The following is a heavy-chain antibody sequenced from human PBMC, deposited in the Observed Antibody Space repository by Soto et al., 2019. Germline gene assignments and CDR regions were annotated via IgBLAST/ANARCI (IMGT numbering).Heavy chain of an antibody. D-gene: IGHD6-19*01. V-gene: IGHV3-23*01. CDR2: ISGSGGST. Sequence: EVQLLESGGGLVQPEGSLRLSCAASGFTFSSYAMSWVRQAPGKGLEWVSSISGSGGSTYYADSVKGRFTSSRDNSKNTMYLQMNSLRAEDTAVYYCAGGGLSAVDGEFGVGDGMEVWGQGTTVTVSS. J-gene: IGHJ6*02. CDR3: AGGGLSAVDGEFGVGDGMEV. CDR1: GFTFSSYA.